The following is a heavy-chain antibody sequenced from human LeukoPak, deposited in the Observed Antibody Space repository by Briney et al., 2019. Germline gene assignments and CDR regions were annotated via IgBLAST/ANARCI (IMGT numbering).Heavy chain of an antibody. Sequence: GRSLRVSCAAPGFTFSSEGMHWVRQDPGKGLEWVAVIWYDGSNKYYADSVKGRFTISRDNSKNTLYLQMNSLRAEDTAVYYCAKGGIVEPYWGQGTLVTVSS. CDR1: GFTFSSEG. J-gene: IGHJ4*02. V-gene: IGHV3-33*06. CDR2: IWYDGSNK. D-gene: IGHD1-26*01. CDR3: AKGGIVEPY.